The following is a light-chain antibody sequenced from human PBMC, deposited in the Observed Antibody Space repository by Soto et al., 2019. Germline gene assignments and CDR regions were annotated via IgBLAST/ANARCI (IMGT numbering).Light chain of an antibody. CDR2: DAS. CDR3: QQRSNWPPLT. V-gene: IGKV3-11*01. CDR1: QSVSSY. J-gene: IGKJ4*01. Sequence: TQSPSTLSASVGDRVTITCRASQSVSSYLAWYQQKPGQAPRLLIYDASNRATGIPARFSGSGSGTDFTLTISSLEPEDFAVYYCQQRSNWPPLTFGGGTKV.